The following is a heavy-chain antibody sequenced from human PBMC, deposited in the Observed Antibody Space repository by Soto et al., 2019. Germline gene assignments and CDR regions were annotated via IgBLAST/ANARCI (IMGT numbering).Heavy chain of an antibody. CDR1: GGTFSSYA. Sequence: QVQLVQSGAEVKKPGSSVKVSCKASGGTFSSYAISWVRQAPGQGLEWMGGIIPIFGTANYAQKFQGRVTITADESTSTAYMELSSLRSEDTAVYYCARDKGGGERVLTMVRGWEYYGMDVWGQGTTVTVSS. V-gene: IGHV1-69*12. D-gene: IGHD3-10*01. CDR3: ARDKGGGERVLTMVRGWEYYGMDV. CDR2: IIPIFGTA. J-gene: IGHJ6*02.